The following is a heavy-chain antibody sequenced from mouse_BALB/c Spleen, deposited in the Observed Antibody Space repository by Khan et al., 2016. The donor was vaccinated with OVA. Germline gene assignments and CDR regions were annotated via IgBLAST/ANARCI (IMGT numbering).Heavy chain of an antibody. V-gene: IGHV1S136*01. J-gene: IGHJ3*01. CDR3: AREASSWDVSFPY. Sequence: VRLQQSGPELVEPGASVKMSCKASGYTFTNYVIHWVKQKPGQGLEWIGYINPDNAGTRYNEKFKGKATLTSDISSTSAYMELLSLTSEDSAVYYCAREASSWDVSFPYWGQGTLVTVSA. CDR2: INPDNAGT. D-gene: IGHD4-1*01. CDR1: GYTFTNYV.